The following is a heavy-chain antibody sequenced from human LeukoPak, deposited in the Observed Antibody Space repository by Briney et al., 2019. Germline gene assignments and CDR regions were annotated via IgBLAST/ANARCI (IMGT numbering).Heavy chain of an antibody. CDR1: GFTFSSYW. V-gene: IGHV3-7*03. Sequence: GGSLRLSCAASGFTFSSYWMSWVRQAPGKGLEWVANIKQDGSEKYYVDSVKGRFTISRDNAKNSLYLQMNSPRAEDTAVYYCARDLGRYFDWSMEDYFDYWGQGTLVTVSS. J-gene: IGHJ4*02. D-gene: IGHD3-9*01. CDR3: ARDLGRYFDWSMEDYFDY. CDR2: IKQDGSEK.